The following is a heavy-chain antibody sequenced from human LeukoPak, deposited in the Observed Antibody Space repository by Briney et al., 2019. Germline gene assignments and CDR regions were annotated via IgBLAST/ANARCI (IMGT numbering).Heavy chain of an antibody. J-gene: IGHJ6*03. D-gene: IGHD3-9*01. CDR2: IRYDGSNK. V-gene: IGHV3-30*02. CDR3: AKDSSNYDIFLYYYYMDV. CDR1: GFTFSSYG. Sequence: GGSLRLSCAASGFTFSSYGMHWVRQAPGKGLEWVAFIRYDGSNKYYADSVKGRFTISRDNSKNTLYLQMNSLRAEDTAVYYCAKDSSNYDIFLYYYYMDVWGKGTTVTISS.